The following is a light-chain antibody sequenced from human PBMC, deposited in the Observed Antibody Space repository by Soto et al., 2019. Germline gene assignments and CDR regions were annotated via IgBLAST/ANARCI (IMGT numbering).Light chain of an antibody. CDR1: QSVSSY. Sequence: EIVLTQSPATLSLSPGERATLSCRASQSVSSYLAWYQQKPGQAPRLLIYDASNRATGIPARFSGSGSGTDITLTICSLEPEDFAVYYCQQRSNWPPITFGQGTRLEIK. J-gene: IGKJ5*01. CDR3: QQRSNWPPIT. V-gene: IGKV3-11*01. CDR2: DAS.